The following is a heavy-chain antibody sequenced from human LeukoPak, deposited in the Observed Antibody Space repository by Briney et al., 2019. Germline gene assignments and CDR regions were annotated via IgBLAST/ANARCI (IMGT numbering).Heavy chain of an antibody. J-gene: IGHJ4*02. V-gene: IGHV1-2*02. CDR1: GYTFTGYY. Sequence: ASVKVSCKASGYTFTGYYMHWVRRAPGQGLEWMEWINPNSGGTNYAQKFQGRVTMTRDTSISTAYMELSRLRSDDTAVYYCARDQGGYYSSSWVFDYWGQGTLVTVSS. D-gene: IGHD6-13*01. CDR3: ARDQGGYYSSSWVFDY. CDR2: INPNSGGT.